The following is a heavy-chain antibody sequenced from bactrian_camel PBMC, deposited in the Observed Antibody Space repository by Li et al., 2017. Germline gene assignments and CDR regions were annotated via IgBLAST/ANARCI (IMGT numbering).Heavy chain of an antibody. Sequence: HVQLVESGGGLVQPGGSLRLSCAASGFTFSSYWMWWVRQAPGKGLEWVSAINNAGTTTYYADSLGDRFTISRDNAKNTLYLQLNSLKIEDTAMYYCAADPRCSGTFDSFRVFGYWGQGTQVTVS. D-gene: IGHD2*01. CDR3: AADPRCSGTFDSFRVFGY. CDR1: GFTFSSYW. J-gene: IGHJ6*01. V-gene: IGHV3S1*01. CDR2: INNAGTTT.